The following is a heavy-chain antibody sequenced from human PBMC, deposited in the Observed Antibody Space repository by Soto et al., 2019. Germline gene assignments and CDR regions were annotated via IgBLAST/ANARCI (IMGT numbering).Heavy chain of an antibody. J-gene: IGHJ6*02. CDR2: IYWDDDK. CDR1: GFSLSTSGVG. V-gene: IGHV2-5*02. Sequence: QITLKESGPTLVKPTQTLTLTCTFSGFSLSTSGVGVGWIRQHPGKALEWLALIYWDDDKRYSPSLKSRLTIAKDTSKNQVVLTMSNMEPVDTASYYCAHSTGNDGMDVWGQGTTGTVSS. CDR3: AHSTGNDGMDV.